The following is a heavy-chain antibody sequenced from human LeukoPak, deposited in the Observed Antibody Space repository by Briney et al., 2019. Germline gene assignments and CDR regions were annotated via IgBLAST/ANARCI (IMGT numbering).Heavy chain of an antibody. Sequence: ASVKVSCKASGGTFSSYAISWVRQAPGQGLEWMGIINPSGGSTSYAQKFQGRVTMTRDTSTSTVYMELSSLRSEDTAVYYCAREENCSGGSCYGWFDPWGQGTLVTVSS. J-gene: IGHJ5*02. D-gene: IGHD2-15*01. CDR2: INPSGGST. CDR1: GGTFSSYA. V-gene: IGHV1-46*01. CDR3: AREENCSGGSCYGWFDP.